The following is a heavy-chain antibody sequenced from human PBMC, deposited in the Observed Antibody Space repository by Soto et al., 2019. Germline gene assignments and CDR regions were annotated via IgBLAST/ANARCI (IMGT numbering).Heavy chain of an antibody. CDR3: ARVPEAAYYYNYYMDV. J-gene: IGHJ6*03. CDR2: IYYSGST. Sequence: TSETLSLTCTVSGGSISSSSYYWGWIRQPPGKGLEWIGSIYYSGSTYYNPSLKSRVTISVDTSKNQFSLKLSSVTAADTAVYYCARVPEAAYYYNYYMDVWGIGTTVPVSS. CDR1: GGSISSSSYY. D-gene: IGHD2-2*01. V-gene: IGHV4-39*01.